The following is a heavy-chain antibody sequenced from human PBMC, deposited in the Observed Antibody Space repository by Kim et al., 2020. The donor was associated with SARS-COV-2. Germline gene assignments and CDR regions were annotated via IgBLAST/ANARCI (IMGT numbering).Heavy chain of an antibody. CDR2: ISGSGGST. V-gene: IGHV3-23*01. J-gene: IGHJ4*02. Sequence: RQAPGKGLAGVSAISGSGGSTDYADSVKGRFTISRDKSKNTLYLQMNSLRAEDTAVYYCSKEVVRYAIFTGYDYWGQGTLVTVSS. CDR3: SKEVVRYAIFTGYDY. D-gene: IGHD3-9*01.